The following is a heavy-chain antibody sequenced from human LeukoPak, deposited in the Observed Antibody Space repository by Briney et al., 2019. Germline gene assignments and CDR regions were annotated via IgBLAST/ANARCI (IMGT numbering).Heavy chain of an antibody. J-gene: IGHJ4*02. CDR2: ISTSGST. V-gene: IGHV4-61*02. CDR3: ARAGISYDILTGYPYPYYFDY. Sequence: KTSETLSLTCTVSGGSISSGSYYWSWIRQPAGKGLEWIGRISTSGSTNYNPSLKSRVTMSVDTSKNQFSLKLSSVTAADTAVYYCARAGISYDILTGYPYPYYFDYWGQGTLVTVSS. CDR1: GGSISSGSYY. D-gene: IGHD3-9*01.